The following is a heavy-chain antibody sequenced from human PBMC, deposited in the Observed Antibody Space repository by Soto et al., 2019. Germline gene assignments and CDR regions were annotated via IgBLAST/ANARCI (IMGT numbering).Heavy chain of an antibody. J-gene: IGHJ5*02. CDR3: AKGESSVSARDFDP. V-gene: IGHV3-23*01. CDR1: GFTFNNYA. Sequence: GGSLRLSCEASGFTFNNYAIAWVRQVPGKGLEWVSGITSSGAAYYADSVKGRFTISRDNSKNPLYLQMNSLRAEDTALYYCAKGESSVSARDFDPWGQGTLVTVSS. CDR2: ITSSGAA. D-gene: IGHD3-22*01.